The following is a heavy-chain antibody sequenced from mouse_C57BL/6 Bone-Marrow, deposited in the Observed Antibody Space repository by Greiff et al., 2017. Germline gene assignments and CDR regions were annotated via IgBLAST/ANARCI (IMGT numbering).Heavy chain of an antibody. CDR3: ARGNVYWFAY. Sequence: VQLQQSGAELARPGASVKLSCKASGYTFTSYGISWVKQRTGQGLEWIGEIYPRSGNTYYNEKFKGKATLTADKSSSTAYMELRSLTSEDSAVYFCARGNVYWFAYWGQGTLVTVSA. V-gene: IGHV1-81*01. CDR2: IYPRSGNT. CDR1: GYTFTSYG. J-gene: IGHJ3*01.